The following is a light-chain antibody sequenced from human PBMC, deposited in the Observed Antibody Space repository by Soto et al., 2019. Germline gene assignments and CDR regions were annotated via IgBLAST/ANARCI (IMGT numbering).Light chain of an antibody. J-gene: IGKJ1*01. Sequence: DIQMTQSPSTLSASVGDRVTITCRASQSITIWLAWYQQKPGKAPKLLIFDASSLESGVPSRFSGSGSGTEFTLTISSLQPHDFATYYCQHYNSYSWTFGQGTKVEIK. CDR1: QSITIW. V-gene: IGKV1-5*01. CDR3: QHYNSYSWT. CDR2: DAS.